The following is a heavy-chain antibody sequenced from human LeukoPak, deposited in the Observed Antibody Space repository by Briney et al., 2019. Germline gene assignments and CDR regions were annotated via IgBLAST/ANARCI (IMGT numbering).Heavy chain of an antibody. CDR2: IYTGNGNV. CDR3: ARDGVFSYDY. D-gene: IGHD3-3*01. J-gene: IGHJ4*02. V-gene: IGHV1-3*04. CDR1: GYTLSTYT. Sequence: ASVKVSCKASGYTLSTYTMHWLRQAPGQRPEWMGCIYTGNGNVKYSQNFQARVTITRDTSANTAYLELSSLRSEDTAVYYCARDGVFSYDYWGQGTLVTVSS.